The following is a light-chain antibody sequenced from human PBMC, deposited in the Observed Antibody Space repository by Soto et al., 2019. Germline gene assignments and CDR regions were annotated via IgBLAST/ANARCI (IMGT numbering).Light chain of an antibody. CDR3: QQYGSSPVFT. CDR1: QSVSSSY. CDR2: GAS. V-gene: IGKV3-20*01. Sequence: EIVLTQSPGTLSLSPGERATLSCRASQSVSSSYLAWYQQKPGQAPRLLIYGASSRATGIPDRFSGSGSGTDFTLTISRLEPEDFAVYSCQQYGSSPVFTFGPGNKVDIK. J-gene: IGKJ3*01.